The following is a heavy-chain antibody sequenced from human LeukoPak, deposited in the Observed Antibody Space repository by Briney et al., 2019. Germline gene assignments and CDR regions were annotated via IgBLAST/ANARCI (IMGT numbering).Heavy chain of an antibody. V-gene: IGHV3-7*01. CDR3: ASDRDYYDSSGYLFDY. D-gene: IGHD3-22*01. CDR2: IKQKGSEK. J-gene: IGHJ4*02. CDR1: GFTFSSYW. Sequence: PGGSLRLSCAASGFTFSSYWMSWVGQAPGKGREWVANIKQKGSEKYYVDSVKGRFTISRENAKNSLYLQMNSLRAEDTAVYYCASDRDYYDSSGYLFDYWGQGALVTVSS.